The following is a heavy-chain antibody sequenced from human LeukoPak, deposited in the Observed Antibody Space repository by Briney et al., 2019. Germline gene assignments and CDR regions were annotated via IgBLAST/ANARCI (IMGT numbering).Heavy chain of an antibody. D-gene: IGHD3-10*01. CDR3: VRSAITYGSGSYYAFDY. J-gene: IGHJ4*02. Sequence: SETLSLTCTVSGDSIRSGGFYWSWIRQHPEKGLEWIGYIYYDGSTDYNPSLKSRLTISVDTSKNQFSLKLSYVTAADTAVYYCVRSAITYGSGSYYAFDYWGQGTLVTVSS. V-gene: IGHV4-31*03. CDR2: IYYDGST. CDR1: GDSIRSGGFY.